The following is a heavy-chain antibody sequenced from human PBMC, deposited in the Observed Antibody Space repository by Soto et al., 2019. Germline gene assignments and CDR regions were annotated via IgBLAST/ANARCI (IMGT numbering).Heavy chain of an antibody. V-gene: IGHV4-4*02. D-gene: IGHD6-13*01. J-gene: IGHJ5*02. CDR3: ASDPSAAYSSSWYGWFDP. CDR2: IYHSGST. Sequence: QVQLQESGPGLVKPSGTLSLTCAVSGGSISSSNWWSWVRQPPGKGLEWVGEIYHSGSTNYNPSLKSRVTISVDKSKNQFSLNLSSVTAADTAVYYCASDPSAAYSSSWYGWFDPWGQGTLGTVSS. CDR1: GGSISSSNW.